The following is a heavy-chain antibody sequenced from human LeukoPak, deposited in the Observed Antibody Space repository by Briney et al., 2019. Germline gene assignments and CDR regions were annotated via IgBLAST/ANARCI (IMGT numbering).Heavy chain of an antibody. Sequence: ASVKVSCKASGYTFTSYDINWVRQATGQGLEWTGWMNPNSGNTGYAQKFQGRVTMTRNTSISTAYMELSSLRSEDTAVYYCARHPWIQLWLPSHYYYGMDVWGQGTTVTVSS. D-gene: IGHD5-18*01. CDR1: GYTFTSYD. J-gene: IGHJ6*02. CDR2: MNPNSGNT. CDR3: ARHPWIQLWLPSHYYYGMDV. V-gene: IGHV1-8*01.